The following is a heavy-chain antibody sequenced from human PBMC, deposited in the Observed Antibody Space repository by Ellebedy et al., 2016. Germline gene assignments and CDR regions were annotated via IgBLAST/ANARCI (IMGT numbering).Heavy chain of an antibody. CDR3: ARGIGYGVPFDP. J-gene: IGHJ5*02. Sequence: ASVKVSXXASGYTFTSYGITWVRQAPGQGLEWMGWISAYSGNTNYAQRLQGRVTMTTDTSTSTVYMELSSQRSEDTAVYYCARGIGYGVPFDPWGQGTLVTVSS. D-gene: IGHD4-17*01. CDR1: GYTFTSYG. CDR2: ISAYSGNT. V-gene: IGHV1-18*01.